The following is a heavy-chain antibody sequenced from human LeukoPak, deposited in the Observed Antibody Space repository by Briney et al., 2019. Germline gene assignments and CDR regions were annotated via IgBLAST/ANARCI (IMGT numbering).Heavy chain of an antibody. CDR3: VRGQVSSSSI. J-gene: IGHJ4*02. D-gene: IGHD6-6*01. CDR1: GFAFSSSL. Sequence: GGPLRLSCAASGFAFSSSLMSWVRQTPGKGLEWVANIEQDGGNTYYVDSVKGRFTISRDNAVNSLYLQMNSLKAEDTAVYYCVRGQVSSSSIWGQGTLVTVSS. V-gene: IGHV3-7*03. CDR2: IEQDGGNT.